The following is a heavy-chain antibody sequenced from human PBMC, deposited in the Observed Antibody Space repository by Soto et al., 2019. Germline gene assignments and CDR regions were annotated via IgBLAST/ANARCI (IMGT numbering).Heavy chain of an antibody. V-gene: IGHV4-59*02. CDR3: ARGRTGYYYYMDV. J-gene: IGHJ6*03. Sequence: SETLFLTCTVSSGSVSSYYRSWIRQPPGKGLEWIGYISHGGSTNYNPSLKSRVSISLDTSKSQFSLRLNSVTAADTAVYYCARGRTGYYYYMDVWGKGTTVTVSS. CDR2: ISHGGST. CDR1: SGSVSSYY.